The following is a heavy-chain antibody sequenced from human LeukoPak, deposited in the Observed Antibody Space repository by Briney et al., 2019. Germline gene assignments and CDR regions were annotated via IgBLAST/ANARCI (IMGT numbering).Heavy chain of an antibody. Sequence: QSGGSLRLSCAASGFTFSGPTIHWVRQASGKGLEWVGRIRGKANSDATTDAASVKGRFTISRDDSKNTAYLQMNSLKTEDTAVYYCTRGSLTGYYYGMDVWGQGTTVTVSS. V-gene: IGHV3-73*01. J-gene: IGHJ6*02. CDR3: TRGSLTGYYYGMDV. CDR2: IRGKANSDAT. CDR1: GFTFSGPT.